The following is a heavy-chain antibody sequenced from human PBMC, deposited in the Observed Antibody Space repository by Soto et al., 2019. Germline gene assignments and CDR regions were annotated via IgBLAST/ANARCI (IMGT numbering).Heavy chain of an antibody. V-gene: IGHV3-30*18. J-gene: IGHJ4*02. CDR1: GFTFSSYG. CDR2: ISYDGSNK. CDR3: AKDHSPEMSY. Sequence: GGSLRLSCAASGFTFSSYGMHWVRQAPGKGLEWVAVISYDGSNKYYADSVKGRFTISRDNSKNTLYLQMNSLRAEDTAVYYCAKDHSPEMSYWGQGTLVTVSS.